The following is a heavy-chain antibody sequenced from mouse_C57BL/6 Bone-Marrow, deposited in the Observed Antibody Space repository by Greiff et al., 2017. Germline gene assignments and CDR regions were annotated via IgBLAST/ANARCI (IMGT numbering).Heavy chain of an antibody. V-gene: IGHV1-26*01. CDR3: AIYYDYEGPWFAY. CDR1: GYTFTDYY. Sequence: EVQLQQSGPELVKPGASVKISCKASGYTFTDYYMNWVKQSHGKSLEWIGDINPNNGGTSYNQKFKGKATLTVDKSSSTAYMELRSLTSEDSAVYYGAIYYDYEGPWFAYWGQGTLVTVSA. J-gene: IGHJ3*01. CDR2: INPNNGGT. D-gene: IGHD2-4*01.